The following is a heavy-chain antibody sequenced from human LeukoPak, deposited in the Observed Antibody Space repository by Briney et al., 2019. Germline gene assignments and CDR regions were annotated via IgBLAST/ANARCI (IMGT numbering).Heavy chain of an antibody. CDR2: ISSSSSYI. J-gene: IGHJ4*02. V-gene: IGHV3-21*01. CDR1: GFTFSSYS. CDR3: ARDGQQTYYYGSGSSFDY. Sequence: GGSLRLSCAASGFTFSSYSMNWVRQAPGKGLEWVSSISSSSSYIYYADSVKGRFTISRDNAKNSLYLQMNSLRAEDTAVYYCARDGQQTYYYGSGSSFDYWGQGTLVTVSS. D-gene: IGHD3-10*01.